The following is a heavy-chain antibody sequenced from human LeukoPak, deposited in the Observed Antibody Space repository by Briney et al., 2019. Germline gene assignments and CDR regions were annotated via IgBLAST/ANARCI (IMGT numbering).Heavy chain of an antibody. CDR2: IYYSGST. Sequence: PSQTLSLTCTVSGGSISSGGYYWSWIRQHPGKGLEWIGYIYYSGSTYYNPSLKSRLTISVDTSKNQFSLKLNSVTAADTAVYYCARDRRDSIPRGFDYWGQGTLVTLPS. CDR3: ARDRRDSIPRGFDY. D-gene: IGHD3-3*02. J-gene: IGHJ4*02. CDR1: GGSISSGGYY. V-gene: IGHV4-31*03.